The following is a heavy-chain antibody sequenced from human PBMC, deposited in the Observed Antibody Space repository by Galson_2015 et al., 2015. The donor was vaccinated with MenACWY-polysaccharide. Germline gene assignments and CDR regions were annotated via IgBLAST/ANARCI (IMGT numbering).Heavy chain of an antibody. CDR3: ARANYQDY. J-gene: IGHJ4*02. D-gene: IGHD5-24*01. CDR2: INSDGSIT. Sequence: SLRLSCAASGFTFSTYWMHWVRHAPGKGLVWVSRINSDGSITAYADSVKGRFTISRDNAKNTLYLQMNSLRAEDTAVYYCARANYQDYWGQGTLVTVSS. V-gene: IGHV3-74*01. CDR1: GFTFSTYW.